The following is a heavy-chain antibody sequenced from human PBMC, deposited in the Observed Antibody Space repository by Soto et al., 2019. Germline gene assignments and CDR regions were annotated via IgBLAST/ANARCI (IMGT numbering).Heavy chain of an antibody. Sequence: QVHLQESGPGLVKPSETLSLTCTVSGASFSPNYWAWIRQPPGKGLEWIGYIYFGGTTRYNPSLESRVTIPLDTSKNQFSLRLSSVTAADTALYFCARLGASYQALDPWGRGTLVTVSS. CDR1: GASFSPNY. V-gene: IGHV4-59*08. J-gene: IGHJ5*02. CDR3: ARLGASYQALDP. D-gene: IGHD2-15*01. CDR2: IYFGGTT.